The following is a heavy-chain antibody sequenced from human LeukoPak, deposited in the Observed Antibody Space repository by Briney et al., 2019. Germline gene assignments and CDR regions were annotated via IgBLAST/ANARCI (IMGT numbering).Heavy chain of an antibody. CDR2: ITASGTAM. D-gene: IGHD1-26*01. V-gene: IGHV3-48*02. CDR3: ASSGSYRFDY. Sequence: QTGGSLRLSCAASGFTFSSCSMNWVRQAPGKGLEWVSHITASGTAMFYADSVKGRFTISRDNAKNSLYLQMNSLRDEDTAVYYCASSGSYRFDYWGQGTLVTVSS. CDR1: GFTFSSCS. J-gene: IGHJ4*02.